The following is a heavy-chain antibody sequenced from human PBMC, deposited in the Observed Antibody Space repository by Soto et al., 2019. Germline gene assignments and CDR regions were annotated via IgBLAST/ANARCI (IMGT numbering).Heavy chain of an antibody. CDR3: ARDYYDSSGYYPLVFAFDI. D-gene: IGHD3-22*01. J-gene: IGHJ3*02. Sequence: EVQLVESGGGLVPPGGALRLLCSASGFPFSSYWISWGRQAPGKGLEWVANIKQDGSEKYYVDSVKGRFTISRDNAKNSLYLQMNSLRAEDTAVYYCARDYYDSSGYYPLVFAFDIWGQGTMVTVSS. CDR1: GFPFSSYW. CDR2: IKQDGSEK. V-gene: IGHV3-7*01.